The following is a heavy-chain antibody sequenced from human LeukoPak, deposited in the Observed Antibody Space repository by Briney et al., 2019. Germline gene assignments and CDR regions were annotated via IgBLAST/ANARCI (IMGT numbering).Heavy chain of an antibody. CDR3: AKEGNQEVVTNGDYFDY. Sequence: PGGSLRLSCAASGFTFSSYGMHWVRQAPGKGLEWVAFIRYDGSNKYYADSVKGRFTISRDNSKNTLYLQMNSLRAEDTAVYYCAKEGNQEVVTNGDYFDYWGQGTLVTVSS. CDR2: IRYDGSNK. J-gene: IGHJ4*02. CDR1: GFTFSSYG. V-gene: IGHV3-30*02. D-gene: IGHD4-23*01.